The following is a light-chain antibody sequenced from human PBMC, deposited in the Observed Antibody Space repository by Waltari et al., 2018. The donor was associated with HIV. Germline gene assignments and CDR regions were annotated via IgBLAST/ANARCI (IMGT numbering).Light chain of an antibody. CDR2: DVS. V-gene: IGLV2-14*03. Sequence: QSALTQPASVSGSPRQSLTISCTGTSSDVGGYNYVSWYQQHPGKAPKLMIYDVSNRPSGLSDRFSGSKSGNTASLTISGLQAEDEADYYCSSYTSSSTPYVFGTGTKVTVL. CDR3: SSYTSSSTPYV. J-gene: IGLJ1*01. CDR1: SSDVGGYNY.